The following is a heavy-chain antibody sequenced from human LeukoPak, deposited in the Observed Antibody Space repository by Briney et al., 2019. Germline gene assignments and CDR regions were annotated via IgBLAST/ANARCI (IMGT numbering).Heavy chain of an antibody. CDR3: ARDNRAAFDY. CDR1: GFTFSSYR. D-gene: IGHD3-16*02. Sequence: GGSLRLSCAASGFTFSSYRMSWVRQAPGKGLEWVANIKPDGSEKNYVDSVKGRFTISRDNAKNSLYLQMSSLRAEDTAVYYCARDNRAAFDYWGQGTLVTVSS. J-gene: IGHJ4*02. V-gene: IGHV3-7*01. CDR2: IKPDGSEK.